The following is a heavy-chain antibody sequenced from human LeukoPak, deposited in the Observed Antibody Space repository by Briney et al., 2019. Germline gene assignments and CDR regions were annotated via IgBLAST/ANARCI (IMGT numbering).Heavy chain of an antibody. CDR1: GDTFTSYD. D-gene: IGHD2-2*01. CDR3: ARVRANVGSFLGVVPAVRGNGFAP. Sequence: ASVKVSCKASGDTFTSYDINWVRQATGQGLEWMGWMNPNSGNTGYAQKFQGRVTMTRNTSISTAYMGLSSLRAEDTAVYYCARVRANVGSFLGVVPAVRGNGFAPGGQGTLVTVSS. CDR2: MNPNSGNT. J-gene: IGHJ5*02. V-gene: IGHV1-8*01.